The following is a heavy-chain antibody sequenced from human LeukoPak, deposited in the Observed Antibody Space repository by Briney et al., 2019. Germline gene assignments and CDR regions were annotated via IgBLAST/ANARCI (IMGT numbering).Heavy chain of an antibody. V-gene: IGHV3-64D*08. Sequence: GGSLRLSCSASGFTFSGYAMHWVRQAPGKGLEYASGISSNGGSTYLADSVKGRFSISRDNSKNTLYLQMSSLRPEDTAVYYCVKDHGYGSDWYVRGFDYWGQGTLVTVSS. J-gene: IGHJ4*02. CDR2: ISSNGGST. D-gene: IGHD6-19*01. CDR3: VKDHGYGSDWYVRGFDY. CDR1: GFTFSGYA.